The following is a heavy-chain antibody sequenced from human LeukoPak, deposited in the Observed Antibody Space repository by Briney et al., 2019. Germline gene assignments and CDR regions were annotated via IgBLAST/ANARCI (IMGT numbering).Heavy chain of an antibody. Sequence: PGGSLRLSCAVSGFTVSSNYISWVRQAPGKGLEWVSVIYSGGTTFYADSVKGRFTISRDSSNNTLFLQMNSLRAEDTAVYYCARDWPYGDYRYGMDVWGQGTTVTVSS. CDR2: IYSGGTT. D-gene: IGHD3-10*01. J-gene: IGHJ6*02. CDR3: ARDWPYGDYRYGMDV. V-gene: IGHV3-53*05. CDR1: GFTVSSNY.